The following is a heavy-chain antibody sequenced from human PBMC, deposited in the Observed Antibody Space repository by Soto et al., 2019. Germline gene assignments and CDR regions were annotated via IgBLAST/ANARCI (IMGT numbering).Heavy chain of an antibody. CDR1: GFTFSNYG. D-gene: IGHD3-22*01. J-gene: IGHJ4*02. Sequence: QVQLVESGGAVVQPGRSLRLSCAASGFTFSNYGMRWVRQAPGKGLEWVAVISSAGNTKYYADSVKGRFTISRDNSKNTIYLQMDSLRVEDTAVYYCSKDHDSSGYYITSDYWGQGTLVTVSS. CDR2: ISSAGNTK. V-gene: IGHV3-30*18. CDR3: SKDHDSSGYYITSDY.